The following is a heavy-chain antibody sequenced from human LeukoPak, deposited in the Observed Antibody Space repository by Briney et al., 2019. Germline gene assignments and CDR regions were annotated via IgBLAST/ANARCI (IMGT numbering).Heavy chain of an antibody. CDR3: ARQSSESNWIDP. J-gene: IGHJ5*02. CDR1: GYSFSNYW. D-gene: IGHD3-10*01. CDR2: IYPGDSDT. V-gene: IGHV5-51*01. Sequence: GESLKISCKGSGYSFSNYWIAWVRQMPGKGLEYMGIIYPGDSDTRYSPSFQGQVTISADKSISIAYLQWSSLKTSDTAMYYCARQSSESNWIDPWGQGTLVTVSS.